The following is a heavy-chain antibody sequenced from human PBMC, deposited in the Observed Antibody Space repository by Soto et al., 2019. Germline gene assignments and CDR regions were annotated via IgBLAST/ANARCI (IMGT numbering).Heavy chain of an antibody. CDR1: GFTFSTYI. V-gene: IGHV3-21*01. J-gene: IGHJ4*02. D-gene: IGHD2-8*01. CDR3: ARKGGDPLYCTDGVRQYYSDH. Sequence: GGSLSLSCAVSGFTFSTYIMNWVRQGPGKGLEWVSSISSGSTYKYSPDSLTGRFTTSRDNTKNKLYLQTNSLGAEDTAADYCARKGGDPLYCTDGVRQYYSDHWGQGILVTVSS. CDR2: ISSGSTYK.